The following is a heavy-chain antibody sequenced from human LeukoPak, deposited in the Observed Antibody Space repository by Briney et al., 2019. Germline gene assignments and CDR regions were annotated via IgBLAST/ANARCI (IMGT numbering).Heavy chain of an antibody. CDR1: GGSFSGYY. D-gene: IGHD2-15*01. J-gene: IGHJ6*02. CDR2: INHSGST. CDR3: ARGRRNKYCSGGSCYGGCYYYGMDA. Sequence: TSETLSLTCAVYGGSFSGYYWSWIRQPPGKELEWIGEINHSGSTNYNPSLKSRVTISVDTSKNQFSLKLSSVTAADTAVYYCARGRRNKYCSGGSCYGGCYYYGMDAWGQGTTVTVSS. V-gene: IGHV4-34*01.